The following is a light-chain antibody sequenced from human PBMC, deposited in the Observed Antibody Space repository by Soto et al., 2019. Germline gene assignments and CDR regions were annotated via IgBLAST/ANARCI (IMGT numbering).Light chain of an antibody. J-gene: IGKJ2*01. Sequence: EIVMTQSPGTLSVSLGERVTLSCRSSQSVSRNLAWYQQRPGQVPRLLFYAASTRATDVPGTFSGSGSGTDFTLTISSLHSEDFAVYYCQQFEKWPLTFGQGTKLEIQ. CDR3: QQFEKWPLT. V-gene: IGKV3-15*01. CDR2: AAS. CDR1: QSVSRN.